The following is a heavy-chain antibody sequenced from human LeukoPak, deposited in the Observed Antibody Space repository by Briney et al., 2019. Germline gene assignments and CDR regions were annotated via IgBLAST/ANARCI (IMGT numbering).Heavy chain of an antibody. J-gene: IGHJ3*02. CDR1: GGSISSGGFY. Sequence: SQTLSLTCTVSGGSISSGGFYWSWIRQPPGKGLEWIGYIYHTGSTYYNPSLKSRVTISVDRSKNQFSLKLSSVTAADTAVYYCARDEQQLVSSHAFDIWGQGTMVTVSS. CDR2: IYHTGST. V-gene: IGHV4-30-2*01. D-gene: IGHD6-13*01. CDR3: ARDEQQLVSSHAFDI.